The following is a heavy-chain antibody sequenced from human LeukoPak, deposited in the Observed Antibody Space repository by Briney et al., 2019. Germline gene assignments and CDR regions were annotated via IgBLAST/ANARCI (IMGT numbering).Heavy chain of an antibody. V-gene: IGHV3-66*01. CDR3: AREVRAAAGRSKHNWFDP. Sequence: GGSLRLSCAASGFTVSSNYMSWVRQAPGKGLEWVSVIYSGGSTHYADSVKGRFTISRDNSKNTLYLQMNSLRAEDTAVYYCAREVRAAAGRSKHNWFDPWGQGTLVTVSS. J-gene: IGHJ5*02. CDR2: IYSGGST. D-gene: IGHD6-13*01. CDR1: GFTVSSNY.